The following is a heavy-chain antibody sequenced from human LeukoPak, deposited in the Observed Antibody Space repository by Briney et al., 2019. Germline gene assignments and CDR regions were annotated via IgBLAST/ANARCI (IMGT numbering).Heavy chain of an antibody. V-gene: IGHV1-69*13. J-gene: IGHJ4*02. D-gene: IGHD3-22*01. CDR2: IIPIFGTA. Sequence: ASVKVSCKASGGTFSSYAISWVRQAPGQGLEWMGGIIPIFGTANYAQKFQGRVTITADESTSTAYMELSSLRSEDTAVYYCAREVYYYDSSDYPILYYFDYWGQGTLVTVSS. CDR3: AREVYYYDSSDYPILYYFDY. CDR1: GGTFSSYA.